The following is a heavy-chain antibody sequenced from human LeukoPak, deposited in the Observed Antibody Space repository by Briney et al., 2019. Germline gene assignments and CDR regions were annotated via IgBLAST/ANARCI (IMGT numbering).Heavy chain of an antibody. J-gene: IGHJ3*02. CDR1: GFTVSSNY. Sequence: GGSLRLSCAASGFTVSSNYMSWVRQAPGKGLECVSVIYSGGNTYYADSVKGRFIISRDNAKDTLYLQMNSLRTEDTAVYYCAREYNSGPKQTDAFDIWGQGTMVTVSS. CDR2: IYSGGNT. V-gene: IGHV3-66*01. D-gene: IGHD3-22*01. CDR3: AREYNSGPKQTDAFDI.